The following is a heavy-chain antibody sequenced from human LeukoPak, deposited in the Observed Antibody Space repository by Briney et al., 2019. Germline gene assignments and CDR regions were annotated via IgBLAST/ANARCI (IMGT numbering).Heavy chain of an antibody. D-gene: IGHD6-13*01. CDR3: ARGPGTWYYY. V-gene: IGHV4-34*01. J-gene: IGHJ4*02. CDR2: INHSGST. Sequence: PSETLSLACAVYGGSFSGYYWSWIPQPPGKGLEWIGEINHSGSTNYNPSLKSRVTISIDTSKNQFSLKLSSVTAADTALYYCARGPGTWYYYWGQGTLVTVSS. CDR1: GGSFSGYY.